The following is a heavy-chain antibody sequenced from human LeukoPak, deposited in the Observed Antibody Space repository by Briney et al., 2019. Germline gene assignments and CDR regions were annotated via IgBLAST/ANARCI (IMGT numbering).Heavy chain of an antibody. CDR2: IKQDGSEK. CDR1: GFTFSADW. Sequence: PGGSLRLSCAASGFTFSADWMAWARQAPGKGLEWVANIKQDGSEKYYVASVKGRFTISRDNSKNSLYLQMNSLRADDTAVYYCTRHYGWSNYNWGQGTLVTVSS. V-gene: IGHV3-7*01. D-gene: IGHD6-19*01. CDR3: TRHYGWSNYN. J-gene: IGHJ4*02.